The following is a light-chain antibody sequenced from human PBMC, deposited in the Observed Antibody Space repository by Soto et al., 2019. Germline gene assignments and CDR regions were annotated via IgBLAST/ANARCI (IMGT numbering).Light chain of an antibody. CDR3: SSYRSSSTGV. J-gene: IGLJ1*01. Sequence: QSALTQPASVSGSPGQSITISCTGTSSDVGGYDYVSWYQQRPGKAPKLMIYEVSNRPSGVSNRFSGSKSGNTASLTISGLQAEDEADYYCSSYRSSSTGVFGTGTKVTVL. CDR2: EVS. CDR1: SSDVGGYDY. V-gene: IGLV2-14*01.